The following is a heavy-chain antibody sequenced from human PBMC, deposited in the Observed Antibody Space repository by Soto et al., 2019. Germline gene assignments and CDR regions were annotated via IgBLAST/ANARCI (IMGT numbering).Heavy chain of an antibody. D-gene: IGHD6-13*01. V-gene: IGHV3-23*01. Sequence: GGSLRLSCAASGFTFSNYGMSWVRQAPGKGLEWVAAIGGSGGTTYYADSVKGRFTISRDISKNTLYLQMHSLRAEDTAVYYCAKISAAAGTDHWGQGTLVTVSS. J-gene: IGHJ4*02. CDR3: AKISAAAGTDH. CDR2: IGGSGGTT. CDR1: GFTFSNYG.